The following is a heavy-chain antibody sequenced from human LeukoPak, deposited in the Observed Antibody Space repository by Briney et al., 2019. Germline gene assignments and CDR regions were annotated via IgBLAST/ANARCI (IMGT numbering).Heavy chain of an antibody. J-gene: IGHJ4*02. Sequence: GGSLRLSCAASGFSVSAYWMSWVRQAPGKGLEWVANINEAGSEKPYVDSVKGRFTISRDNAKNSLYLQMNSLRAEDTAVYYCARDQGSGYFYWGQGTLVTVSS. CDR3: ARDQGSGYFY. V-gene: IGHV3-7*03. CDR1: GFSVSAYW. CDR2: INEAGSEK. D-gene: IGHD3-22*01.